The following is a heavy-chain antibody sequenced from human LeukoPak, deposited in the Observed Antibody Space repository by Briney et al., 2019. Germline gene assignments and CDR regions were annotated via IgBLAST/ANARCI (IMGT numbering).Heavy chain of an antibody. CDR3: AKSSEYYYGSGSYYAFFDY. CDR2: ISGSGGST. V-gene: IGHV3-23*01. J-gene: IGHJ4*02. Sequence: PGGSLRLSCAASGFTFSSYWMSWVRQAPGKGLEWVSAISGSGGSTYYADSVKGRFTISRDNSKNTLYLQMNSLRAEDTAVYYCAKSSEYYYGSGSYYAFFDYWGQGTLVTVSS. CDR1: GFTFSSYW. D-gene: IGHD3-10*01.